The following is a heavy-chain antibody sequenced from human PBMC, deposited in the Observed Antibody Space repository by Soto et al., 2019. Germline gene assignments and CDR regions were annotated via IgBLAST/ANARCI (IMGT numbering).Heavy chain of an antibody. D-gene: IGHD2-21*01. CDR2: ISGSGGST. J-gene: IGHJ5*02. Sequence: GGSLRLSCAASGFTFSSYAMSWVRQAPGKGLEWVSAISGSGGSTYYADSVKGRFTISRDNSKNTLYLQMNSLRAEDTAVYYCAKRVWGGVAIVGDNWFDPWGQGTLVTVSS. CDR1: GFTFSSYA. CDR3: AKRVWGGVAIVGDNWFDP. V-gene: IGHV3-23*01.